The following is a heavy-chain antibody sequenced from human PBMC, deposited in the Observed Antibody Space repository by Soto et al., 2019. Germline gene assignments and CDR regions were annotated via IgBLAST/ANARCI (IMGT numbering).Heavy chain of an antibody. J-gene: IGHJ5*02. CDR1: GFTFTNYA. D-gene: IGHD4-17*01. Sequence: PGGSLRLSCAASGFTFTNYAMSWVRQAPGKGLEWVSSISANGGSTYYADSVKGRLTISRDNSKNTLYLQVNSLRAEDTAVYYCAKVRGDEGWFDPWGQGTLVTVS. CDR2: ISANGGST. CDR3: AKVRGDEGWFDP. V-gene: IGHV3-23*01.